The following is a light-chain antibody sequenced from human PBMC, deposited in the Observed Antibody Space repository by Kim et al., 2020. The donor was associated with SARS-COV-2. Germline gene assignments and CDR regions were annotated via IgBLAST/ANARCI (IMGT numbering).Light chain of an antibody. V-gene: IGLV4-69*01. CDR2: LNSDGSH. CDR3: QTWGTGHVV. CDR1: SGHSSYA. Sequence: ASVKLTCPLSSGHSSYAIAWHQQQPEKGPRYLMKLNSDGSHSKGDGIPDRFSGSSSGAERYLTISSLQSEDEADYYCQTWGTGHVVFGGGTQLTVL. J-gene: IGLJ2*01.